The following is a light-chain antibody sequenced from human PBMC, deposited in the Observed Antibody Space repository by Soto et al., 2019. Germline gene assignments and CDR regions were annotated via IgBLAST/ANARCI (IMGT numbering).Light chain of an antibody. CDR1: KTISTY. J-gene: IGKJ2*01. CDR3: QQIYSPPYT. CDR2: EAS. Sequence: IQMTQSPSSLSPSVGDKVSSSCRASKTISTYLNWYQQKPGQAPTLLIYEASILQSGVPSRFSASGYGTDFTLTISSLQPEDFATFYCQQIYSPPYTFGQGTKVEIK. V-gene: IGKV1-39*01.